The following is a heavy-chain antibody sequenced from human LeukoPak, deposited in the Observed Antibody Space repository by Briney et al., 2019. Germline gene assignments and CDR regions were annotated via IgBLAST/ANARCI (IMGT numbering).Heavy chain of an antibody. J-gene: IGHJ4*02. CDR3: ARRGTYCSGGSCSDY. D-gene: IGHD2-15*01. V-gene: IGHV4-39*01. CDR2: IYYSGST. CDR1: GGSISSSSYY. Sequence: PSEILSLTCTVSGGSISSSSYYWGWIRQPPGKGLEWIGSIYYSGSTYYNPSLKSRVTISVDTSKNQFSLKLSSVTAADTAVYYCARRGTYCSGGSCSDYWGQGTLVTVSS.